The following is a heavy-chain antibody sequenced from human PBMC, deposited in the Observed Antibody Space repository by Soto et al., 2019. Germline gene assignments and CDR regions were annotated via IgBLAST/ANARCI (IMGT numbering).Heavy chain of an antibody. CDR3: ARGLTVTPGFDY. CDR2: IYYSGST. CDR1: GGSISSGDYY. D-gene: IGHD4-17*01. J-gene: IGHJ4*02. V-gene: IGHV4-30-4*01. Sequence: QVQLQESGPGLVKPSQTLSLTCTVSGGSISSGDYYWSWIRQPPGKGLEWIGYIYYSGSTYYNPSRRRRITISVDTSKNQFSLKLSSVTAAATAVYYCARGLTVTPGFDYWGQGTLVTVSS.